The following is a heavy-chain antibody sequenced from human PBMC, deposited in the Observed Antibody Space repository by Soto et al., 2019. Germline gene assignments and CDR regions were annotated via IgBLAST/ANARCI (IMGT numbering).Heavy chain of an antibody. V-gene: IGHV3-48*01. Sequence: EVQLVESGGGLVQPGGSLRLSCAASGFTFSKYSLNWVRQAPGKGLEWLSYMGTTSSRKYYADSVKGRFTISRDDAKNSLYLQMDSLRVEDTAVYYCARDEAPYASPVHYWGQGTLVTVSS. CDR3: ARDEAPYASPVHY. J-gene: IGHJ4*02. CDR1: GFTFSKYS. D-gene: IGHD2-2*01. CDR2: MGTTSSRK.